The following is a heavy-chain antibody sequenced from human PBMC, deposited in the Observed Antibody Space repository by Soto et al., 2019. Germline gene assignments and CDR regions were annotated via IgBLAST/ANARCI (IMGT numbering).Heavy chain of an antibody. CDR3: ARDGVRCSGGSCYPLFDYYYGMDV. Sequence: QVQLVQSGAEVKKPGSSVKVSCKASGGTFSSYAISWVRQAPGQGLEWMGGIIPIFGTANYAQKFQGSVTITADESTSTAYMELSSLRSEDTAVYYCARDGVRCSGGSCYPLFDYYYGMDVWGQGTTVTVSS. CDR2: IIPIFGTA. D-gene: IGHD2-15*01. V-gene: IGHV1-69*01. CDR1: GGTFSSYA. J-gene: IGHJ6*02.